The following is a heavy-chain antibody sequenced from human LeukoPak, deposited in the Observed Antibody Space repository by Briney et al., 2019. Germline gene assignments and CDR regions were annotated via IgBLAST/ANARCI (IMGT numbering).Heavy chain of an antibody. V-gene: IGHV4-4*08. Sequence: PSETLSLTCTVSGASISDNYWSWIRQPPGQGLEWIAFIGAKGDTNYNPSLRSRVTISIDTPKNQYSLELRSVTAADTAVYYCARGGASSRPFPYWGPGPLVPVSS. CDR1: GASISDNY. CDR2: IGAKGDT. D-gene: IGHD6-19*01. CDR3: ARGGASSRPFPY. J-gene: IGHJ4*02.